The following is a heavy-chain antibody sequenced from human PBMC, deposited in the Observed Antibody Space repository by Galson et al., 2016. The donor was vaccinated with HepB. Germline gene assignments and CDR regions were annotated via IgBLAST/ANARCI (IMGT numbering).Heavy chain of an antibody. CDR2: IYHSGST. J-gene: IGHJ4*02. CDR1: GGSISSSNW. CDR3: ASSRRGSFIDY. V-gene: IGHV4-4*02. D-gene: IGHD3-10*01. Sequence: SETLSLTCAVSGGSISSSNWWSWVRQPPGKGLEWIGEIYHSGSTNYNPSLKSRVTISVDKSKNQFSLKLTSVTAADTAVYYCASSRRGSFIDYWGQGALVTVSS.